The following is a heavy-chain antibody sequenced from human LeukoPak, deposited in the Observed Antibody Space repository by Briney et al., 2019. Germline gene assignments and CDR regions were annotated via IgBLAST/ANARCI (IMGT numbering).Heavy chain of an antibody. Sequence: GGSLRLSCAASGFTFSSYEMNWVRQAPGKGLEWVSYISSSGSTIYYADSVKGRFTISRDNSKNTLYLQMNSLRAEDTAVYYCAKDSVKVTTVRRVPHYMDVWGKGTTVTISS. J-gene: IGHJ6*03. D-gene: IGHD4-17*01. CDR2: ISSSGSTI. V-gene: IGHV3-48*03. CDR1: GFTFSSYE. CDR3: AKDSVKVTTVRRVPHYMDV.